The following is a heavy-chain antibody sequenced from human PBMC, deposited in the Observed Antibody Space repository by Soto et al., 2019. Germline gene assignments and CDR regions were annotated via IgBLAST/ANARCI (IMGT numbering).Heavy chain of an antibody. CDR3: ARWSYLDY. J-gene: IGHJ4*02. Sequence: TXVTLRLSCAASMFSYSSYAMSWLRQAPGKGLEWVSTISGSDGKTFYADSVKGRFSISRDTSDNMLYLHMNSLREDDTAVHYCARWSYLDYWGQGARVTVSS. V-gene: IGHV3-23*01. CDR2: ISGSDGKT. CDR1: MFSYSSYA. D-gene: IGHD2-15*01.